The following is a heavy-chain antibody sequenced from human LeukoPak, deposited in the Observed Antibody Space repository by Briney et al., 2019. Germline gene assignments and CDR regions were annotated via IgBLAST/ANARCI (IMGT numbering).Heavy chain of an antibody. CDR3: ARVPRDFWSVSLYYFDY. CDR1: GYTFTSYG. J-gene: IGHJ4*02. CDR2: ISAYNGNT. Sequence: ASVKVSCKASGYTFTSYGISWVRPAPGQGLEWMGWISAYNGNTNYAQKLQGRVTMTTDTSTSTAYMELRSLRSDDTAVYYCARVPRDFWSVSLYYFDYWGQGTLVTVSS. D-gene: IGHD3-3*01. V-gene: IGHV1-18*01.